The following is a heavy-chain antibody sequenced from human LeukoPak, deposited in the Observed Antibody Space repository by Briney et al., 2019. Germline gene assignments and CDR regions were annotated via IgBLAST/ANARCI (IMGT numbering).Heavy chain of an antibody. V-gene: IGHV3-48*01. CDR3: ARDLNWNYASRGMDV. D-gene: IGHD1-7*01. CDR1: GFTFSSYS. CDR2: ISSSSTI. Sequence: GGSLRLSCAASGFTFSSYSMNWVRQAPGKGLEWVSYISSSSTIYYADSVKGRFTISRDNAKNSLYLQMNSLRAEDTAVYYCARDLNWNYASRGMDVWGQGTTVTVSS. J-gene: IGHJ6*02.